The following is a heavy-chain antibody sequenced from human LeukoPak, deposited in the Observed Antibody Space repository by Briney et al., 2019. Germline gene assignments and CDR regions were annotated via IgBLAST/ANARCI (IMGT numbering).Heavy chain of an antibody. CDR3: ARDPSLEWLLVDY. D-gene: IGHD3-3*01. CDR2: ISYDGSNK. V-gene: IGHV3-30-3*01. CDR1: GFTFSSYA. Sequence: GGSLRLSCGASGFTFSSYAMHWVRQAPGKGLEWVAVISYDGSNKYYADSVKGRFTISRDNSKNTLYLQMNSLRAEDTAVYYCARDPSLEWLLVDYWGQGTLVTVSS. J-gene: IGHJ4*02.